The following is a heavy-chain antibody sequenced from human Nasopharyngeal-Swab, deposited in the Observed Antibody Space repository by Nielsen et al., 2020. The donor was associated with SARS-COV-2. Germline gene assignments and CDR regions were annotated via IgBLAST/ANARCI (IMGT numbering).Heavy chain of an antibody. CDR2: INSDGSST. J-gene: IGHJ4*02. CDR1: GFTFSSYW. Sequence: GASLKISCAASGFTFSSYWMHWVRQAPGKGLVWVSRINSDGSSTSYADSVKGRFTISRDNAKNTLYLQMNSLRAEDTAVYYCARAWSRDGYNVDYWGQGTLVTVSS. D-gene: IGHD5-24*01. V-gene: IGHV3-74*01. CDR3: ARAWSRDGYNVDY.